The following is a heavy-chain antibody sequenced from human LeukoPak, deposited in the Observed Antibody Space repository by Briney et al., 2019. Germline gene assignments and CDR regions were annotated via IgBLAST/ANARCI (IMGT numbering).Heavy chain of an antibody. CDR1: GYTFTSYD. D-gene: IGHD3-22*01. CDR3: ARAHYYDSSGTNDY. V-gene: IGHV1-18*01. Sequence: ASVKVSCKASGYTFTSYDINWVRQATGQGLEWMGWISAYNGNTNYAQKLQGRVTMTTDTSTSTAYMELRSLRSDDTAVYYCARAHYYDSSGTNDYWGQGTLVTVSS. CDR2: ISAYNGNT. J-gene: IGHJ4*02.